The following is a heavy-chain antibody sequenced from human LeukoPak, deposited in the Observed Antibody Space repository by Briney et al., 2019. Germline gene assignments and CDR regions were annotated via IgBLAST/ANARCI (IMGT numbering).Heavy chain of an antibody. CDR2: INPNSGGT. CDR1: GYTFTGYY. J-gene: IGHJ5*02. V-gene: IGHV1-2*02. D-gene: IGHD3-3*01. Sequence: ASVKVSCKASGYTFTGYYMHWGRQAPGQGLEWMGWINPNSGGTNYAQKFQGRVTMTRDTSISTAYMELSRLRSDDTAVYYCARARHYDFWSGYEYNWFDPWGQGTLVTVSS. CDR3: ARARHYDFWSGYEYNWFDP.